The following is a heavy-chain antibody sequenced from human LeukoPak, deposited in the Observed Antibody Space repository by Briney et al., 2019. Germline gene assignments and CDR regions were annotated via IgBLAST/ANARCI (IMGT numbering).Heavy chain of an antibody. CDR2: IIPNFGTA. CDR1: RDTFSGYA. J-gene: IGHJ6*04. V-gene: IGHV1-69*13. CDR3: ARGRYFDWSPYYYYYGMDV. Sequence: ASVTVSCKASRDTFSGYAISWVRQAHGQGLEWMGGIIPNFGTANYAHKFHCRVTITPDASTSTAYMELSSLRSEDTAVYYCARGRYFDWSPYYYYYGMDVWGKGTTVTVSS. D-gene: IGHD3-9*01.